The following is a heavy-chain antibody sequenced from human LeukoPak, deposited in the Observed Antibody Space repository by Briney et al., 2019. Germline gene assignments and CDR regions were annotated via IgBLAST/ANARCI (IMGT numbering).Heavy chain of an antibody. Sequence: PSQTLSLTCTLSSGSISSRSYYSGWIRQPPWNGLEWIADIYYSGSSYYNPSLKSRVSISIDTSNNHFSLRLSSVTAADTALYYCARRRYYDSTGYLDWGQGTLVTVSS. J-gene: IGHJ1*01. V-gene: IGHV4-39*02. CDR3: ARRRYYDSTGYLD. D-gene: IGHD3-22*01. CDR1: SGSISSRSYY. CDR2: IYYSGSS.